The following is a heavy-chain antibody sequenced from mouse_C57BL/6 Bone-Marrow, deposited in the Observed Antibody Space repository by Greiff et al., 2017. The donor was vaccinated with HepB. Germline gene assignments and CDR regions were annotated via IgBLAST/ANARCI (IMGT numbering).Heavy chain of an antibody. CDR2: IDPSDSYT. Sequence: QVQLQQPGAELVMPGASVKLSCKASGYTFTSYWMHWVKQRPGQGLEWIGEIDPSDSYTNYSQKFKGKSTLTVDKSSSTAYMQLSSLTSEDSAVYYCAREAWFAYWGQGTLVTVSA. CDR1: GYTFTSYW. CDR3: AREAWFAY. V-gene: IGHV1-69*01. J-gene: IGHJ3*01.